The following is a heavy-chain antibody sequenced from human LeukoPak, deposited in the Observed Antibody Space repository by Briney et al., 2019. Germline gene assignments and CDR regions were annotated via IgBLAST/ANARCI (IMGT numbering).Heavy chain of an antibody. CDR3: AKDIYGDYGGLDY. D-gene: IGHD4-17*01. Sequence: GGSLRLSRAASGFSFSSNAMSWVRQAPGKGLEWVSAIINSGGSTHYADSVKGRFTISRDNSKNMLYLQMNSLRAEDTALYYCAKDIYGDYGGLDYWGQGTLVTVSS. V-gene: IGHV3-23*01. CDR2: IINSGGST. J-gene: IGHJ4*02. CDR1: GFSFSSNA.